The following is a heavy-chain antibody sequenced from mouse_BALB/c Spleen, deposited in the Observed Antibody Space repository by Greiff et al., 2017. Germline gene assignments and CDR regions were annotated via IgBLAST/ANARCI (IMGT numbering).Heavy chain of an antibody. CDR1: GYTFTSYW. Sequence: VQLQQSGAELAKPGASVKMSCKASGYTFTSYWMHWVKQRPEQGLEWIGRIDPANGNTKYDPKFQGKATITADTSSNTAYLQLSSLTSEDTAVYYCARNDYYAMDYWGQGTSVTVSS. J-gene: IGHJ4*01. CDR3: ARNDYYAMDY. V-gene: IGHV14-3*02. CDR2: IDPANGNT.